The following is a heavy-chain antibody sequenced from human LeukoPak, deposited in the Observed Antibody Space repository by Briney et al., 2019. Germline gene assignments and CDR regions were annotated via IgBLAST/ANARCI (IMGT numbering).Heavy chain of an antibody. CDR3: AREVVVRGPGIAAAASGY. Sequence: GASVKVSCKASGYIFNNYYIHWVRQAPGQGLEWMGILNPSGASTSSAQKFQGRVTMTSDTSTSTVFMELSSLRSDDTAVYYCAREVVVRGPGIAAAASGYWGQGTLVTVSS. J-gene: IGHJ4*02. D-gene: IGHD6-13*01. CDR2: LNPSGAST. V-gene: IGHV1-46*02. CDR1: GYIFNNYY.